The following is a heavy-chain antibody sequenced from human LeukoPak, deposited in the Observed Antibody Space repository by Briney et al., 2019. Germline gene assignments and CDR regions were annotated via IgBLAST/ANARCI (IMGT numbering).Heavy chain of an antibody. D-gene: IGHD3-3*01. CDR3: ARSTMYYDFWSGYYKPYYFDY. CDR1: GGSISSYY. V-gene: IGHV4-4*09. Sequence: PSETLSLTCTVSGGSISSYYWSWIRQPPGKGLEWIGYIYTSGSTNYNPSLKSRVTISVDTSKNQFSLKLSSVTAADTAVYYCARSTMYYDFWSGYYKPYYFDYWGQGTLVTVSS. J-gene: IGHJ4*02. CDR2: IYTSGST.